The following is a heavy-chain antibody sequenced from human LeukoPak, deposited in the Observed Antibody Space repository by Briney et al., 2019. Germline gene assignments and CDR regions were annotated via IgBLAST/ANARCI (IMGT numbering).Heavy chain of an antibody. CDR1: GYTFTSYD. V-gene: IGHV1-8*03. CDR3: ARGSGWYWYDAFDI. CDR2: MNPNSGNT. Sequence: VSVKVSCKASGYTFTSYDINWVRQATGQGLEWMGWMNPNSGNTGYAQKFQGRVTITRNTSISTAYMELSSLRSEDTAVYYCARGSGWYWYDAFDIWGQGTMVTVSS. J-gene: IGHJ3*02. D-gene: IGHD6-19*01.